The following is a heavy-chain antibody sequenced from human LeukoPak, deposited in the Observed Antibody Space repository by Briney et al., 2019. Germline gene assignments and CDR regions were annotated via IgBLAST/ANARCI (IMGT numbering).Heavy chain of an antibody. CDR1: GFTFSSYG. Sequence: QPGRSLRLSCAASGFTFSSYGLHWVRQAPGKGLEWVAVIWYDGSNKYYGDSVKGRFTISRDNSKNTLYLQMNSLRAEDTAVYYCAREFLEWLLPGVPYYYYGMDVWGQGTTVTVSS. J-gene: IGHJ6*02. D-gene: IGHD3-3*01. V-gene: IGHV3-33*01. CDR2: IWYDGSNK. CDR3: AREFLEWLLPGVPYYYYGMDV.